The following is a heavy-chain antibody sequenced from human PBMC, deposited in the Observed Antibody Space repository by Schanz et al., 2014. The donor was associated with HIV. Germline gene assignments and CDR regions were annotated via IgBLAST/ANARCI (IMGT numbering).Heavy chain of an antibody. J-gene: IGHJ4*02. Sequence: QVQLVQSGAEVKKPGASVKVSCKSSGYTFSDYYMHWLRQAPGQGLEWMGWIKTKTGDTNYAESLQGRVTLTRDTSINTAYMTLSRLRSDDTAVYFCAKGLQKFDWRSAFDYWGQGTLLTVSS. CDR1: GYTFSDYY. D-gene: IGHD3-9*01. CDR3: AKGLQKFDWRSAFDY. V-gene: IGHV1-2*02. CDR2: IKTKTGDT.